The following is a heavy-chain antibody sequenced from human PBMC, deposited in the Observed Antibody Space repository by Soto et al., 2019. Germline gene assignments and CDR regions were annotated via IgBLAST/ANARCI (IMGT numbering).Heavy chain of an antibody. CDR2: ISSSSSYI. D-gene: IGHD2-2*01. J-gene: IGHJ4*02. V-gene: IGHV3-21*01. CDR1: GFTFSSYS. CDR3: AKDGRYCISTSCYGYYFDY. Sequence: PGGSLRLSCAASGFTFSSYSMNWVRQAPGKGLEWVSSISSSSSYIYYADSVKGRFTISRDNAKNSLYLQMNSLRAEDTAVYYCAKDGRYCISTSCYGYYFDYWGQGTLVTVSS.